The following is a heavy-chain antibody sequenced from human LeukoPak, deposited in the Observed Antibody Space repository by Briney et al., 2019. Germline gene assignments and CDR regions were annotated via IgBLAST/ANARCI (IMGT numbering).Heavy chain of an antibody. CDR1: GFIFSSYA. D-gene: IGHD3-10*01. J-gene: IGHJ3*02. Sequence: PGRSLRLSCAASGFIFSSYAIHWVRQAPGKGLEWVAFISFGGADKYYADSVKGRFTISRDNSKNTLYLQMNSLRAEDTAVYYCAKEYLIWFGDFDAFDIWGQGTMVTVSS. V-gene: IGHV3-30*18. CDR3: AKEYLIWFGDFDAFDI. CDR2: ISFGGADK.